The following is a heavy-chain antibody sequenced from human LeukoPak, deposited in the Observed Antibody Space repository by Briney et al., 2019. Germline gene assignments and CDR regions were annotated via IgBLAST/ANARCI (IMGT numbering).Heavy chain of an antibody. Sequence: GGSLRLSCAASGFTFSSYSMNWVRQAPGKGLEWVSFISSSSTIYYADSVKGRFTISRDNAKNSLYLQMNSLRAEDTAIYYCAKFRGMIVASYFFDYWGQGALVTVSS. CDR2: ISSSSTI. CDR3: AKFRGMIVASYFFDY. D-gene: IGHD3-22*01. CDR1: GFTFSSYS. J-gene: IGHJ4*02. V-gene: IGHV3-48*04.